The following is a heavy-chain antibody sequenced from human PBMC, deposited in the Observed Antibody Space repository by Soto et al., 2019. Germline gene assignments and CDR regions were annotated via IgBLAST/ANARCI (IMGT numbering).Heavy chain of an antibody. V-gene: IGHV1-46*01. CDR3: ARDLGLYCSSTSCYYYYGMDV. D-gene: IGHD2-2*01. J-gene: IGHJ6*02. CDR1: GYTFTSYY. CDR2: INPSGGST. Sequence: ASVKVSCKASGYTFTSYYMHWVRPAPGQGLEWMVIINPSGGSTSYAQKFQGRVTMTRDTSTSTVYMELSSLRSEDTAVYYCARDLGLYCSSTSCYYYYGMDVWGQGTTVTVSS.